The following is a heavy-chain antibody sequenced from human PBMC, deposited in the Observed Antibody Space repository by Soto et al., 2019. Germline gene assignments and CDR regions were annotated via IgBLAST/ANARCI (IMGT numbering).Heavy chain of an antibody. J-gene: IGHJ4*02. Sequence: GGSLRLSCAASGFTFSSYNMNWVRQAPGKGLEWVSSISSSSSYIYYADSVEGRFTISRDNAKNSLYLQMNSLRAEDTAVYYCARDLEGCSSTSCYGGDDYWGQGTLVTVSS. D-gene: IGHD2-2*01. CDR1: GFTFSSYN. V-gene: IGHV3-21*01. CDR2: ISSSSSYI. CDR3: ARDLEGCSSTSCYGGDDY.